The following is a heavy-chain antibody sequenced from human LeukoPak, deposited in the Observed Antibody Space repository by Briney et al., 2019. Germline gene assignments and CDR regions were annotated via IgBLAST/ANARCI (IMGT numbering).Heavy chain of an antibody. CDR1: GNYW. D-gene: IGHD2-2*01. Sequence: GSLRLSCAASGNYWVHWVRQAPGKGLVWVSHINSDGSWTSYADSVKGRFTISKDNAKNTVYLQMNNLRAEDTAVYYCVSFYETYWGRGTLVTVSS. CDR3: VSFYETY. J-gene: IGHJ4*02. V-gene: IGHV3-74*01. CDR2: INSDGSWT.